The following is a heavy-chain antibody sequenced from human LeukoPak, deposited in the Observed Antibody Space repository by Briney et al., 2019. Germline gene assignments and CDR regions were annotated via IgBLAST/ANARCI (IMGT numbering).Heavy chain of an antibody. J-gene: IGHJ3*02. CDR2: IKQDGSVK. V-gene: IGHV3-7*01. CDR1: GFTFTTYW. Sequence: GGSLRLSCAASGFTFTTYWMSWVRQAPGKGLEWVANIKQDGSVKYYVDSVKGRFTIYRDNAKNSLYLQMNSLRAEDTAVYYCARERRGGDAFDIWGQGTMVTVSS. D-gene: IGHD3-16*01. CDR3: ARERRGGDAFDI.